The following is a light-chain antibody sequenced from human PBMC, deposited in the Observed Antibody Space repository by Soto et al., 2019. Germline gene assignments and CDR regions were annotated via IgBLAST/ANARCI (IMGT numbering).Light chain of an antibody. V-gene: IGLV2-14*01. Sequence: QSALTQPASVSGSPGQSITISCTGTSSDVGGYNYVSWYQQHPGKAPKLMIHEVSNRPSGVSNRFSGSKSGNTASLTISGLQAEDDADYYCSSYTSSSSPYVFGTGTKVTVL. J-gene: IGLJ1*01. CDR3: SSYTSSSSPYV. CDR1: SSDVGGYNY. CDR2: EVS.